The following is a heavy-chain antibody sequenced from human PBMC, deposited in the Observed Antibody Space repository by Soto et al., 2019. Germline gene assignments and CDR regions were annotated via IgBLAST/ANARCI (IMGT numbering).Heavy chain of an antibody. V-gene: IGHV5-51*01. CDR2: IYPDNSDI. CDR3: ARLPYNILTGYDY. D-gene: IGHD3-9*01. CDR1: GDTFTNYW. Sequence: GESLKISCKGSGDTFTNYWIAWVRQMPGKGLEWMGIIYPDNSDIRYRPSFQGQVTISADKSISTAYLQWSSLKASDTAMYYCARLPYNILTGYDYWGQGTLVTVSS. J-gene: IGHJ4*02.